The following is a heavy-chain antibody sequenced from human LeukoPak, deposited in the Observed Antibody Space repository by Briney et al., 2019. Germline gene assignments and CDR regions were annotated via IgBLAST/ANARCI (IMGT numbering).Heavy chain of an antibody. J-gene: IGHJ4*02. CDR2: IKSKTDGGTT. V-gene: IGHV3-15*07. CDR1: GFTFSSYA. D-gene: IGHD4-11*01. CDR3: THYTVTTSFDY. Sequence: GGSLRLSCVASGFTFSSYAMTWVRQAPGKGLEWVGRIKSKTDGGTTDYAAPVKGRFTISRDDSKNTLFLQMNSLKTEDTAVYYCTHYTVTTSFDYWGQGTLVTVSS.